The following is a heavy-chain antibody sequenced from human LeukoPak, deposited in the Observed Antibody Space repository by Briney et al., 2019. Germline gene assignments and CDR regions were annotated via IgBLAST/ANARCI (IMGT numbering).Heavy chain of an antibody. Sequence: SETLSLTCSVSDDSITMYYWTWIRQPPGKGLEWIGYVDHTGSTNFNPSLNGRVSISRDTTKNLFSLRLRSVTAADTAVYFCARGRVSSSTWYSTYYYSFYMDVWGKGTTSPSP. CDR2: VDHTGST. CDR3: ARGRVSSSTWYSTYYYSFYMDV. CDR1: DDSITMYY. J-gene: IGHJ6*03. D-gene: IGHD1-1*01. V-gene: IGHV4-59*01.